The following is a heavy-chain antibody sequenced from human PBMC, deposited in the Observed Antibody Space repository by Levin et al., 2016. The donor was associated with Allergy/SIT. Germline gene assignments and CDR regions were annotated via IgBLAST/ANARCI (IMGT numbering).Heavy chain of an antibody. CDR1: GFTFSNYW. D-gene: IGHD6-13*01. J-gene: IGHJ4*02. V-gene: IGHV3-74*01. Sequence: GGSLRLSCAASGFTFSNYWMNWVRQAPGKGLVWVSRINEDGSSTGYADSVKGRFTISRDNAKNTLYLQMNSLRAEDTAVYYCARTLSSWYAAFDYWGQGTLVTVSS. CDR3: ARTLSSWYAAFDY. CDR2: INEDGSST.